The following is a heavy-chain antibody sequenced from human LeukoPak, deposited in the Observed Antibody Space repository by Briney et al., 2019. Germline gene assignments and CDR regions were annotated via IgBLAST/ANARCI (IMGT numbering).Heavy chain of an antibody. CDR1: GFTFSSYD. J-gene: IGHJ4*02. V-gene: IGHV3-21*01. CDR3: AKDSLRGYSSGRGIDY. D-gene: IGHD6-19*01. CDR2: ISSTSGYI. Sequence: GGSLRLSCAASGFTFSSYDMNWVRQAPGKGLEWVSFISSTSGYIYYADSVKGRFTISRDNTKNSLYLQMNSLRAEDTAVYYCAKDSLRGYSSGRGIDYWGQGTLVTVSS.